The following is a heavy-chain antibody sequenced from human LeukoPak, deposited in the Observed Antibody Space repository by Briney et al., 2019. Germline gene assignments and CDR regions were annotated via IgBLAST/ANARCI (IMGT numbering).Heavy chain of an antibody. CDR3: ASSVRGGSSYYPGHVAFDI. Sequence: PSETLSLTCTVSGGSISSYYWSWIRQPPGKGLEWIGYIYYSGSTNYNPSLKSRVTISVDTSKNQFSLKLSSVTAADTAVYYCASSVRGGSSYYPGHVAFDIWGQGTMVTVSS. CDR1: GGSISSYY. D-gene: IGHD3-22*01. CDR2: IYYSGST. J-gene: IGHJ3*02. V-gene: IGHV4-59*08.